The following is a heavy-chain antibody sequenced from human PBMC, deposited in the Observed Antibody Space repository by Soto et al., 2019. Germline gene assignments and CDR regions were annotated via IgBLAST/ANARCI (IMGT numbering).Heavy chain of an antibody. J-gene: IGHJ3*02. D-gene: IGHD3-22*01. Sequence: EVQLLESGGGLVQAGGSLRLSCRASGSTSSSDAMTWVRQAPGKGLEWVSVISGGGDSAYYVDSVQGRFAISRDNSKNTLFLQMSSLRAEDTAVYYCAKVGYESGGYYYHDAFHIWGQGTMVTVSS. CDR1: GSTSSSDA. CDR3: AKVGYESGGYYYHDAFHI. CDR2: ISGGGDSA. V-gene: IGHV3-23*01.